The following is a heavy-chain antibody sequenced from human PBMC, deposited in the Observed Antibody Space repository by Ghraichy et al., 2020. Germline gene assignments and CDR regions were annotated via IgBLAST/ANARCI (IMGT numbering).Heavy chain of an antibody. CDR2: IGGNT. V-gene: IGHV3-23*01. J-gene: IGHJ4*02. CDR1: GFTFTTYA. CDR3: AKGATKGSGLYYFDH. D-gene: IGHD5-12*01. Sequence: GGSLRLSCAASGFTFTTYAMRWVRQAPGKGLEWVSTIGGNTYYADSVKGRFTISRDISKNTVYLQMNSLRADDTAVYYCAKGATKGSGLYYFDHWGQGTLVTVSS.